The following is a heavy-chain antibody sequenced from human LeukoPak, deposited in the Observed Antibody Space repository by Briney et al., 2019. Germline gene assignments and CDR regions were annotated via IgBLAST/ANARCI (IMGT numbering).Heavy chain of an antibody. J-gene: IGHJ6*03. D-gene: IGHD2-2*01. CDR3: ARAKGVGYCSSTSCYRHYYYYYMDV. CDR1: GYTFTSYD. Sequence: ASVKVSCKASGYTFTSYDINWVRQATGQGLEWMGWMNPNSGNTGYAQKFQGRVTMTRDMSTSTVYMELSSLRSEDTAVYYCARAKGVGYCSSTSCYRHYYYYYMDVWGKGTTVTVSS. CDR2: MNPNSGNT. V-gene: IGHV1-8*01.